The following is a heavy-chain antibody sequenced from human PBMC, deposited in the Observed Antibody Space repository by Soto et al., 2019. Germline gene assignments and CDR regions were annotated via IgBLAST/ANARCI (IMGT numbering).Heavy chain of an antibody. CDR2: MSYSGST. CDR3: ARHSVPNLYDQIWGCFDS. Sequence: QLQLQESGPGLVKPSETLSLTCTVSGGSISSSSSYWGWIRQPPGKGLEWIGSMSYSGSTYHNPSLKSRATLAVDTSQNPFSLKLTSLTAEDTAVYYCARHSVPNLYDQIWGCFDSWGQGIVVTASP. CDR1: GGSISSSSSY. V-gene: IGHV4-39*01. D-gene: IGHD5-12*01. J-gene: IGHJ4*02.